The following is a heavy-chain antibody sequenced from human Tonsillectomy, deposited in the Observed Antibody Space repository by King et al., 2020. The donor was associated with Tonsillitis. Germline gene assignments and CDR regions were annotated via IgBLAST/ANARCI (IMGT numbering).Heavy chain of an antibody. CDR1: GFTFSSYG. D-gene: IGHD4-23*01. CDR3: ARGGSVASFDY. CDR2: IWYDGSNK. J-gene: IGHJ4*02. V-gene: IGHV3-33*08. Sequence: VQLVESGGGVVQPGRSLRLSCAASGFTFSSYGMHWVRQAPGKGLEWVAVIWYDGSNKYYADSVKGRFTTSRDNSKNTLYLQMNSLRAEDTAVYYCARGGSVASFDYWGQGTLVTVSS.